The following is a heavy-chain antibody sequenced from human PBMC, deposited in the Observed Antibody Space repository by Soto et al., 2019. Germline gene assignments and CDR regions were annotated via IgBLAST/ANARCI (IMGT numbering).Heavy chain of an antibody. D-gene: IGHD6-19*01. CDR2: IDPSDSYT. CDR1: GYSFTSYW. CDR3: ERIVAVDGNDY. J-gene: IGHJ4*02. Sequence: PXESLKISCKGSGYSFTSYWISWVRQMPGKGLEWMGRIDPSDSYTNYSPSFQGHVNISADKSISTAYLQWSSLKASDTAMYYCERIVAVDGNDYWRQGDLVTVSS. V-gene: IGHV5-10-1*01.